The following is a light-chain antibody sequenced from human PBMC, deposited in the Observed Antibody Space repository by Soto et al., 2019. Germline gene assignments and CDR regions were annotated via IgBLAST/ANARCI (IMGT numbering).Light chain of an antibody. CDR3: LLSYNGPYV. Sequence: QAVVTQEHSLTVSPGGRVTLTCGSSTGAVTNGHYPYWFQQKPGQAPRTLIYDTTNRHSWTPARFSGSLLGGKAALTLSGAQPEDEAEYYCLLSYNGPYVFGTGTKVTVL. J-gene: IGLJ1*01. CDR1: TGAVTNGHY. V-gene: IGLV7-46*01. CDR2: DTT.